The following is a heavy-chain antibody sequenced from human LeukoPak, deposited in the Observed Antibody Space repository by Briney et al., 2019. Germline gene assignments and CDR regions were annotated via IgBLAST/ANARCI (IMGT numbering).Heavy chain of an antibody. Sequence: SETLSLTXAVSGDYISSSSYYWGWIRQSPGTGLEWIGDIYHSGRTYYNPSLKSRVAISIDTSNNQFSLRLRSMTAADTAVFYCARRRYYDSTGYFEWGRGTLVTVSS. CDR1: GDYISSSSYY. J-gene: IGHJ1*01. V-gene: IGHV4-39*01. D-gene: IGHD3-22*01. CDR2: IYHSGRT. CDR3: ARRRYYDSTGYFE.